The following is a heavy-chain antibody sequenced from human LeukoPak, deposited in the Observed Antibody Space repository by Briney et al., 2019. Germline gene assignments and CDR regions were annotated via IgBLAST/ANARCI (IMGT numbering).Heavy chain of an antibody. V-gene: IGHV3-66*02. CDR2: VYVDGST. D-gene: IGHD3-22*01. J-gene: IGHJ3*02. Sequence: VVYVDGSTYYPDSVKGRFTISRDNSQNTLFLQLDSLRAEDTAVYYCARLYDRSSYGAFDIWGQGTMVTVSS. CDR3: ARLYDRSSYGAFDI.